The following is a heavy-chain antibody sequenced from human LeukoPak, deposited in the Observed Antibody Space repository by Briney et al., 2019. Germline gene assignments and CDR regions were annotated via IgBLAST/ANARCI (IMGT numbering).Heavy chain of an antibody. CDR3: ARDGCGGSCYDY. CDR1: DGSISSGSYV. Sequence: SQTLSLTCTVSDGSISSGSYVWSWIRQPAGKGLEWIGRIYTTGSTNYNPSLKSRVTISVDTSKNQFSLKLSSVTAADTAVYYCARDGCGGSCYDYWGQGTLVTVSS. D-gene: IGHD2-15*01. CDR2: IYTTGST. J-gene: IGHJ4*02. V-gene: IGHV4-61*02.